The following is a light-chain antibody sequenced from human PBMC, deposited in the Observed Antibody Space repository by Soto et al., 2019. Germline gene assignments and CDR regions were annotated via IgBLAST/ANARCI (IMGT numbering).Light chain of an antibody. Sequence: DIVMTQSPDSLAVSLGERATINCKSSESVSYISDNKNSLAWYQQKPGRPPKLLIYWASTRESGVPDRFSGSGSGTDFTLTISSLQAEDVALYYCQQYHSPPNTFGQGTKVEIK. CDR1: ESVSYISDNKNS. J-gene: IGKJ2*01. CDR2: WAS. V-gene: IGKV4-1*01. CDR3: QQYHSPPNT.